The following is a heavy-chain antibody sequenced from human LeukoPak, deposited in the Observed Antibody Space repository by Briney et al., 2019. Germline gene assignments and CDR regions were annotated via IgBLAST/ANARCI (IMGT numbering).Heavy chain of an antibody. Sequence: PGGSLRLSCEASGFIFSSYGFHWVRQAPGKGLEWVSYISSSSSTIYYADSVKGRFTISRDNAKNSLYLQMNSLRAEDTAVYYCARDGGYSEYWGQGTLVTVSS. CDR1: GFIFSSYG. D-gene: IGHD5-12*01. J-gene: IGHJ4*02. CDR2: ISSSSSTI. V-gene: IGHV3-48*04. CDR3: ARDGGYSEY.